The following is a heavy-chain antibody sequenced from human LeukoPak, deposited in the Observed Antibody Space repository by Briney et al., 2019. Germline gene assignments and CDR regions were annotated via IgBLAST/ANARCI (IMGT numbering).Heavy chain of an antibody. CDR2: ISWNSGSI. CDR1: GFTFDDYA. V-gene: IGHV3-9*03. CDR3: AKDEHFDWLLYHFDY. Sequence: PGRSLRLSCAASGFTFDDYAMHWVRQAPGKGLEWVSGISWNSGSIGYADSVKGRFTISRDNAKNSLCLQMNSLRAEDMALYYCAKDEHFDWLLYHFDYWGQGTLVTVSS. J-gene: IGHJ4*02. D-gene: IGHD3-9*01.